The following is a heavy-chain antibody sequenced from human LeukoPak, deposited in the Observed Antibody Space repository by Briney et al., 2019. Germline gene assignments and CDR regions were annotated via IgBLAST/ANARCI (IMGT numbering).Heavy chain of an antibody. V-gene: IGHV3-20*04. CDR1: GFTFSSYG. Sequence: GGSLRLSCAASGFTFSSYGMSWVRQVPGKGLEWVSGINRIGSITGNADSVKGRFTISRDNAKGSLYLQMNSLRAEDTALYYCARKGLGGELGGFDCWGQGTLVTVSS. CDR3: ARKGLGGELGGFDC. J-gene: IGHJ4*02. D-gene: IGHD1-26*01. CDR2: INRIGSIT.